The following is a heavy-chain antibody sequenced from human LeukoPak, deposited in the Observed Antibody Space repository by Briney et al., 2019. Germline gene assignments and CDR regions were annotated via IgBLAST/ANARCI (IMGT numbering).Heavy chain of an antibody. CDR3: AKDYYDISGSRYDF. Sequence: GGSLRLSCAASGFTFKNAWMSWVRQAAEKGLEWVSAISGSGGDTWYADSVRGRFTISRDNSKNTLYMQVNSLRAEDTAVYYCAKDYYDISGSRYDFWGQGTLVTVSS. J-gene: IGHJ4*02. V-gene: IGHV3-23*01. CDR2: ISGSGGDT. CDR1: GFTFKNAW. D-gene: IGHD3-22*01.